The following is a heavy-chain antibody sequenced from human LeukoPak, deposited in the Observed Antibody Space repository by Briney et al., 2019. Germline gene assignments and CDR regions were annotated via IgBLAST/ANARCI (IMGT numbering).Heavy chain of an antibody. Sequence: GGSLRLSCAASGFTFSSYAMHWVRQAPGKGLEWVAVISYDGSNKYYADSVKGRFTISRDNSKNTLYLQMNSLRVEDTAVYYCAVTMVRGVMVPFDYWGQGTLVTVSS. D-gene: IGHD3-10*01. J-gene: IGHJ4*02. CDR2: ISYDGSNK. V-gene: IGHV3-30-3*01. CDR1: GFTFSSYA. CDR3: AVTMVRGVMVPFDY.